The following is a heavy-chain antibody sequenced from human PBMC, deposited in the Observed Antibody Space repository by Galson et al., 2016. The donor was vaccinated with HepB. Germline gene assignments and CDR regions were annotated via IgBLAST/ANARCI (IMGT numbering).Heavy chain of an antibody. J-gene: IGHJ6*04. CDR1: GFTFSSHG. CDR2: ISYDGSNK. D-gene: IGHD2-2*01. V-gene: IGHV3-30*03. CDR3: ATDIVVVPAAQDYYYYYGMDV. Sequence: SLRLSCAASGFTFSSHGMHWVRQAPGKGLEWVAVISYDGSNKYYADSVKSRFTIPRDNSKNTLYLQMNSLRAEDTAVYYCATDIVVVPAAQDYYYYYGMDVWGKGTTVTVSS.